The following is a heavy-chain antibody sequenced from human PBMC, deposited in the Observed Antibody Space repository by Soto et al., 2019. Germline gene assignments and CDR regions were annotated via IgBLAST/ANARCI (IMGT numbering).Heavy chain of an antibody. D-gene: IGHD2-2*01. V-gene: IGHV3-21*01. Sequence: KAGGSLRLSCAASGFTFSSYSMNWVRQAPGKGLEWVSSISSSSSYIYYADSVKGRFTISRDNAKNSLYLQMNSLRAEDTAVYYCARDQGGMPSDYWGQGTLVTVSS. J-gene: IGHJ4*02. CDR2: ISSSSSYI. CDR3: ARDQGGMPSDY. CDR1: GFTFSSYS.